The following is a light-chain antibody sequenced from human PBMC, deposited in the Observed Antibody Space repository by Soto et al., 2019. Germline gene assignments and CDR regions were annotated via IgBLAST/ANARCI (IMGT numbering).Light chain of an antibody. CDR1: QTFTGTY. J-gene: IGKJ1*01. CDR3: QQYGRSKRWT. V-gene: IGKV3-20*01. CDR2: GVS. Sequence: EVVLTQFPGTLSLSPGERATLSCRASQTFTGTYFAWYQQKPGQAPRLLIHGVSTRATGIPDRFSGGGTGTDFNLNISRVEPEDFAMYYCQQYGRSKRWTFGQGTKVEV.